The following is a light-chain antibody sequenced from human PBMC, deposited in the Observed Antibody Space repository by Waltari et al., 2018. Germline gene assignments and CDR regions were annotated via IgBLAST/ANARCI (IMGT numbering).Light chain of an antibody. CDR3: QTGGHGTWV. CDR2: VNSDGSH. Sequence: QLVLTQSPSASASLGASIKLTCTLSSGHSNTIIACPQQQQPERGPRYLMKVNSDGSHSRGDGIPDRFSGSSSGAERYLTISSLQSEDEADYYCQTGGHGTWVFGGGTKLTVL. J-gene: IGLJ3*02. V-gene: IGLV4-69*01. CDR1: SGHSNTI.